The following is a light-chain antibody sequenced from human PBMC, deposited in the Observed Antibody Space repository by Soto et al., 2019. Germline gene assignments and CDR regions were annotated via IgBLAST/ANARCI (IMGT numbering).Light chain of an antibody. Sequence: EIVMTQSPATLSVSPGERATLSCRASQSVSNNLAWYQQKPGQAPRLLIYGSSTRATGIPARFSGSGSGTEFTLTISSMQSEDFAVYYCQQYNNWPPWTFGQGTKVEIK. CDR1: QSVSNN. V-gene: IGKV3-15*01. CDR3: QQYNNWPPWT. CDR2: GSS. J-gene: IGKJ1*01.